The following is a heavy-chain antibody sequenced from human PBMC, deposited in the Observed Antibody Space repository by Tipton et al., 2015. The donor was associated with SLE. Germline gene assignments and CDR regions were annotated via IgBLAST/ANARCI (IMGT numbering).Heavy chain of an antibody. Sequence: TLSLTCTVSGDSVNNYYWSWIRQPPGEGLEWIGYVFHTGSTNYSPSLRSRVTMSIDMSKNQFSLNLSSVTAADTAIYYCAGPRAATTFPWGQGIMVTVSS. CDR2: VFHTGST. V-gene: IGHV4-59*02. CDR1: GDSVNNYY. D-gene: IGHD1-26*01. J-gene: IGHJ5*02. CDR3: AGPRAATTFP.